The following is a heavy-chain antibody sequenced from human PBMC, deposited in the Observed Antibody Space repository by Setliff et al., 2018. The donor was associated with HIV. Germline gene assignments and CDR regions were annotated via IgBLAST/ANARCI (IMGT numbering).Heavy chain of an antibody. D-gene: IGHD2-2*01. CDR2: INTDTGNT. Sequence: ASVKVSCKTSGYTFIHYDIHWVRQAPGERLEWLGWINTDTGNTKYSQKFQDRLTFTRDTSALTADMELSSLRSEDTAVYYCARWCAAAGCYPAIYHFDSWGQGTLVTVSS. CDR1: GYTFIHYD. V-gene: IGHV1-3*04. CDR3: ARWCAAAGCYPAIYHFDS. J-gene: IGHJ4*02.